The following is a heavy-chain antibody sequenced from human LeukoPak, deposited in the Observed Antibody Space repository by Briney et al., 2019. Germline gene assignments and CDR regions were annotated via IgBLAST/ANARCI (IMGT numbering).Heavy chain of an antibody. CDR1: GFTFSSYA. CDR2: ISGSGGST. V-gene: IGHV3-23*01. D-gene: IGHD6-13*01. Sequence: SGGSLRLSCAASGFTFSSYAMSWVRQAPGKGLEWVSAISGSGGSTYYADSVKGRFTISRDNSKNTLYLQMNSLRAEETAVYYCAKDLYGYSSSWYGDAFDIWGQGTMVTVSS. J-gene: IGHJ3*02. CDR3: AKDLYGYSSSWYGDAFDI.